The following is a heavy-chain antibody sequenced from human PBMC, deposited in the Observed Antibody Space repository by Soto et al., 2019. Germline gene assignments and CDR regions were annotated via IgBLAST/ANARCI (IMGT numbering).Heavy chain of an antibody. CDR1: GFAFRSYN. J-gene: IGHJ4*02. D-gene: IGHD2-15*01. V-gene: IGHV3-21*01. CDR3: ASATVVAATFDF. CDR2: ISSGSSNI. Sequence: EVQLVESGGGLVKPGGSLTLSCAASGFAFRSYNMNWVRQAPGKGLEWVASISSGSSNIYYADSVKGRFTISRDNAKTSLFLQMDSLRDEDSAVYYCASATVVAATFDFWSQGTLVTVAS.